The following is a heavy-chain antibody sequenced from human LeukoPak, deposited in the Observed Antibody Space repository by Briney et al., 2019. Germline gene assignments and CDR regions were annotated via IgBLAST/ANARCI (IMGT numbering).Heavy chain of an antibody. V-gene: IGHV3-23*01. Sequence: GGSLRLSGAASGFTFSSYAMSWVRQAPGKGLEWVSAISGSGGSTYYADSVKGRFTISRDNSKNTLYLQMNSLRAEDTAVYYCAKVRQRVPAALIDYWGQGTLVTVSS. CDR1: GFTFSSYA. D-gene: IGHD2-2*01. CDR3: AKVRQRVPAALIDY. J-gene: IGHJ4*02. CDR2: ISGSGGST.